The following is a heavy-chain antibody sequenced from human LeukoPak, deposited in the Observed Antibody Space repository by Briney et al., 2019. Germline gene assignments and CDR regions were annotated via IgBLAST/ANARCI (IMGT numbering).Heavy chain of an antibody. CDR2: IIPILGIA. J-gene: IGHJ4*02. V-gene: IGHV1-69*04. Sequence: GSSVKVSCKASGGTFSSYAISWVRQAPGRGLEWMGRIIPILGIANYAQKFQGRVTITADKSTSTAYMELSSLRSDDTAVYYCARGSYDHILTGYRYYFDYWGQGTLVTVSS. CDR1: GGTFSSYA. CDR3: ARGSYDHILTGYRYYFDY. D-gene: IGHD3-9*01.